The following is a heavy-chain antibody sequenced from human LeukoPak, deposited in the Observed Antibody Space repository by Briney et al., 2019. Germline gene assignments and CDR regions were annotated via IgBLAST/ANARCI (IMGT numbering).Heavy chain of an antibody. CDR2: IYYSGST. V-gene: IGHV4-59*12. D-gene: IGHD3-3*01. CDR1: GGSISSYY. J-gene: IGHJ5*02. CDR3: ARASVARDFWSGYYSGDWFDP. Sequence: SETLSLTCTVSGGSISSYYWSWIRQPPGKGLEWIGYIYYSGSTNYNPSLKSRVTISVDTSKNQFSLKLSSVTAADTAVYYCARASVARDFWSGYYSGDWFDPWGQGTLVTVSS.